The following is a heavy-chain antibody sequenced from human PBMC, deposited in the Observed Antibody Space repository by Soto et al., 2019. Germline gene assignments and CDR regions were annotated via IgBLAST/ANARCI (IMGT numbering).Heavy chain of an antibody. V-gene: IGHV4-59*08. CDR3: ARLYGRAPDY. D-gene: IGHD4-17*01. J-gene: IGHJ4*02. CDR1: GGSIRSYY. CDR2: IYYSGST. Sequence: PSETLSLTCTVSGGSIRSYYWSWIRQPPGKGLEWIGYIYYSGSTNYNPSLKSRVTISVDTSKNQFSLKLSSVTAADTAVYYCARLYGRAPDYWGQGTLVTVSS.